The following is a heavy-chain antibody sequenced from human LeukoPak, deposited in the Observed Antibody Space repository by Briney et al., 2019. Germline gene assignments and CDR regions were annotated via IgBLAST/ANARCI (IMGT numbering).Heavy chain of an antibody. V-gene: IGHV4-59*01. CDR1: GGSFSSYY. J-gene: IGHJ4*02. CDR3: ATTVGDASGYYFDY. D-gene: IGHD3-22*01. CDR2: ISYSGNT. Sequence: PSETLSLPCTVSGGSFSSYYWSWIRQPPGKGLEWIGYISYSGNTNYNPSLKSRVTISVETSKNQFSLKLSSVTAADTAVYYCATTVGDASGYYFDYWGQGTLVIVSS.